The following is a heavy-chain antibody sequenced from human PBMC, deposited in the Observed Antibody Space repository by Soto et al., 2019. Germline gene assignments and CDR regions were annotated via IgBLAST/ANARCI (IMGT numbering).Heavy chain of an antibody. CDR1: GFTFSSYW. V-gene: IGHV3-23*01. CDR3: AKHHGVDASMVTAFNI. Sequence: GGSLRLSCAASGFTFSSYWMSWVRQAPGKGLEWVSTISDSGINTYYSNPVKGRFTISRDNSKNTVSLQMNSLRAEDTAVYYCAKHHGVDASMVTAFNIWGQGTMVTVSS. D-gene: IGHD5-18*01. J-gene: IGHJ3*02. CDR2: ISDSGINT.